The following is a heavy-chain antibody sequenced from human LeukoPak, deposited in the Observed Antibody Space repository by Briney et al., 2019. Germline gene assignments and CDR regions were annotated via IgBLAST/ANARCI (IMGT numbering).Heavy chain of an antibody. J-gene: IGHJ3*02. CDR2: ISSSSSYI. D-gene: IGHD1-26*01. CDR3: ASLGATTGDDAFDI. V-gene: IGHV3-21*01. Sequence: GGSLRLSCAASGFTFSSYSMNWVRQAPGKGLEWVSSISSSSSYIYYADSVKGRFTISRDNAKNSLYLQMNSLRAEDTAVYYCASLGATTGDDAFDIWGQGTMVTVSS. CDR1: GFTFSSYS.